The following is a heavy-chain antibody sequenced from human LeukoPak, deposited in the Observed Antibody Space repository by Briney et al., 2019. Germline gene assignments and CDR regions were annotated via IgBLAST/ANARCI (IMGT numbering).Heavy chain of an antibody. CDR1: GGSISSGGYY. J-gene: IGHJ4*02. D-gene: IGHD1-26*01. CDR3: ARERGGSPYYFDY. Sequence: KSSQTLSLTCTVSGGSISSGGYYWSWIRQHPGTGLEWIGYIYYSGSTYYNPSLKSRVTISVDTSKNQFSLKLSSVTAADTAVYYCARERGGSPYYFDYWGQGTLVTVSS. CDR2: IYYSGST. V-gene: IGHV4-31*03.